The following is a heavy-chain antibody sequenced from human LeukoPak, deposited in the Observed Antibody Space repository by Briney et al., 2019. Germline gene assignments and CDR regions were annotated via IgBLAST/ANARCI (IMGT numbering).Heavy chain of an antibody. Sequence: SETLSLTCAVYGGSFSGYYWSWIRQPPGKGLQWIGEINHSGSTNYNPSLKSRVTISVDTSKNQFSLKLSSVTAADTAVYYCAELGITMIGGVWGKGTTVTISS. J-gene: IGHJ6*04. CDR2: INHSGST. D-gene: IGHD3-10*02. V-gene: IGHV4-34*01. CDR1: GGSFSGYY. CDR3: AELGITMIGGV.